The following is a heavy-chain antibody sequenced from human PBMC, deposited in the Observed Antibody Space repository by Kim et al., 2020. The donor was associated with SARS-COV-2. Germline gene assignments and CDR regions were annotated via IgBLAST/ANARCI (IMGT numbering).Heavy chain of an antibody. J-gene: IGHJ4*02. CDR1: GFTFSSYA. D-gene: IGHD4-17*01. CDR3: ARGTLDYGDYDLDY. Sequence: GGSLRLSCAASGFTFSSYAMHWVRQAPGKGLEWVAVISYDGSNKYYADSVKGRFTSSRDNSKNTLYLQMNSLRAEDTAVYYCARGTLDYGDYDLDYWGQGTLVTVSS. CDR2: ISYDGSNK. V-gene: IGHV3-30*04.